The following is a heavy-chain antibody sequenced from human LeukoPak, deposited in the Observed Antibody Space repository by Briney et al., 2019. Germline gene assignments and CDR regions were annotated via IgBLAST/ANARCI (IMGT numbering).Heavy chain of an antibody. CDR1: GGSISSYY. CDR3: ARGMGNWNYVNWYFDL. J-gene: IGHJ2*01. Sequence: PSETLSLTCTVSGGSISSYYWSWIRQPPGKGLEWIGYIYYSGSTNYNPSLKSRVTISVDTSKNQFSLKLSSVTAADTAVYYCARGMGNWNYVNWYFDLWGRGTLVTVSS. D-gene: IGHD1-7*01. V-gene: IGHV4-59*01. CDR2: IYYSGST.